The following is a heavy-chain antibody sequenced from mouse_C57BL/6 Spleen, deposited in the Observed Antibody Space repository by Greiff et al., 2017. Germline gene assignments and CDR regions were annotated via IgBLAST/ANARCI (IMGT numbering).Heavy chain of an antibody. Sequence: QVQLQQPGAELVRPGSSVKLSCKASGYTFTSYWMHWVKQRPIQGLEWIGNIDPSDSETHYNQKFKDKATLTVDKSSSTAYMQLSSLTSEDSAVYYSASYGSGYLDYWGQGTTLTVSS. J-gene: IGHJ2*01. CDR3: ASYGSGYLDY. D-gene: IGHD1-1*01. V-gene: IGHV1-52*01. CDR1: GYTFTSYW. CDR2: IDPSDSET.